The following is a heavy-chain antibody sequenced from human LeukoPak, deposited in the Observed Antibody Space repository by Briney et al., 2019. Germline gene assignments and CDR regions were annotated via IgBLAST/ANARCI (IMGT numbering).Heavy chain of an antibody. V-gene: IGHV4-59*01. CDR2: ISYSGNT. D-gene: IGHD3-22*01. Sequence: SETLSLTCAVSGGSISNYYWTWIRQPPGKGLEWIGFISYSGNTNYNPSLKSRVTISLDTSKNQFSLKLISVTAADTAVYYCARGVGSGYTDYWGQGALVTVSS. CDR1: GGSISNYY. CDR3: ARGVGSGYTDY. J-gene: IGHJ4*02.